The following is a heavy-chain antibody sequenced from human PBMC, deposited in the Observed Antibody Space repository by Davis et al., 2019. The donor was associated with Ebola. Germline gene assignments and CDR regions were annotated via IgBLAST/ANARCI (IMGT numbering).Heavy chain of an antibody. CDR3: ARDRYEWDSIVVVAPVDI. CDR2: ISSSGSNI. D-gene: IGHD2-15*01. V-gene: IGHV3-11*04. CDR1: GFTFSGYD. J-gene: IGHJ3*02. Sequence: GGSLRLSCTVSGFTFSGYDMTWIRQAPGKGLEWISYISSSGSNIYYADSVKGRFTISRDNAKNSLYLQMNSLSAEDTALYYCARDRYEWDSIVVVAPVDIWGQGTMVTVSS.